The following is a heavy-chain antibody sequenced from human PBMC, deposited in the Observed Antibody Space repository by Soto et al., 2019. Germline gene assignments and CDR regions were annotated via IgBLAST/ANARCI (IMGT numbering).Heavy chain of an antibody. CDR2: IIPIFGTA. V-gene: IGHV1-69*13. CDR1: GGTFSSYA. J-gene: IGHJ3*02. D-gene: IGHD3-22*01. Sequence: SVKFSCKASGGTFSSYAISWVRQAPGQGLEWMGGIIPIFGTANYAQKFQGRVTITADESTSTAYMELSSLRSEDTAVYYCARSCGDYYDSSGLNAFDIWGQGTMVTVSS. CDR3: ARSCGDYYDSSGLNAFDI.